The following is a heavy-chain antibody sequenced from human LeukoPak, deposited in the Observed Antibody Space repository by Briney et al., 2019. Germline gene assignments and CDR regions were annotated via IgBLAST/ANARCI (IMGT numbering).Heavy chain of an antibody. CDR2: ISRSGGST. CDR3: AKPQQQLFLHYFDY. D-gene: IGHD6-13*01. Sequence: GGSLRLSCAASGFTFSNYAMTWVRQAPGKGLEWVSAISRSGGSTYYADSVKGRFTIYRDNFKTTLYLQMNSLRLEDTAVYYCAKPQQQLFLHYFDYWGQGTLVTVSS. V-gene: IGHV3-23*01. CDR1: GFTFSNYA. J-gene: IGHJ4*02.